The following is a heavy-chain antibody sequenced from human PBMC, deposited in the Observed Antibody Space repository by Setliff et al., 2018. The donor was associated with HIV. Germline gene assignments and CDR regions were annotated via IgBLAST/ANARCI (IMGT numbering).Heavy chain of an antibody. CDR3: ARASGQQPDYYYYMDV. J-gene: IGHJ6*03. D-gene: IGHD6-13*01. Sequence: PSETLSLTCAVYGGSFSGYYWSWIRQPPGKGLEWIGEINHSGSTNYNPSLKSRVTISVDTSKNQFSLKLSSVTAADTAVYYCARASGQQPDYYYYMDVWGKWTTVTVSS. CDR1: GGSFSGYY. CDR2: INHSGST. V-gene: IGHV4-34*01.